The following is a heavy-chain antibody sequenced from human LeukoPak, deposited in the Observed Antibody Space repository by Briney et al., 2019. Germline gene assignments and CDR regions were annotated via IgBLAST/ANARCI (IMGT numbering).Heavy chain of an antibody. CDR3: TQYYYDSSGFREHRVGYYFDY. V-gene: IGHV3-49*03. CDR2: IRSKAYGGTT. J-gene: IGHJ4*02. Sequence: GGSLRLSCTASGFTFGDYAMSWFRQAPGKGLEWVGFIRSKAYGGTTEYAASVKGRFTISRDDSKSIAYLQMNSLKTEDTAVYYCTQYYYDSSGFREHRVGYYFDYWGQGTLVTVSS. D-gene: IGHD3-22*01. CDR1: GFTFGDYA.